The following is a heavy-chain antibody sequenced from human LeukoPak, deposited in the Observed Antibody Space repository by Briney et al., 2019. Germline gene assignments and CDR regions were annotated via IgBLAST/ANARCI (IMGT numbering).Heavy chain of an antibody. CDR1: GFTFSGYG. J-gene: IGHJ4*02. V-gene: IGHV4-34*09. CDR2: IHHSGSA. CDR3: ARVRDSFDY. Sequence: LRLSCAASGFTFSGYGMSWVRQAPGKGLEWIGYIHHSGSAYYSPTLKSRLTISVDTAKNQFSLQMSSVTVADTAVYYCARVRDSFDYWGQGTLVTVSS.